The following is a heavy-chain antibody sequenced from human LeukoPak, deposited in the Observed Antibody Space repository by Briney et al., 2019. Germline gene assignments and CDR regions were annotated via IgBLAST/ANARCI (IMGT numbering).Heavy chain of an antibody. J-gene: IGHJ4*02. CDR3: AKAKFSGRYLFDY. CDR1: GFTFSSYA. CDR2: ISGSGGST. V-gene: IGHV3-23*01. D-gene: IGHD6-19*01. Sequence: GGSLRLSCAASGFTFSSYAMSWVRQAPGKGLEWVSAISGSGGSTYYAGSVKGRFTISRDNSKNTPYLQMNSLRAEDTAVYYCAKAKFSGRYLFDYWGQGTLVTVSS.